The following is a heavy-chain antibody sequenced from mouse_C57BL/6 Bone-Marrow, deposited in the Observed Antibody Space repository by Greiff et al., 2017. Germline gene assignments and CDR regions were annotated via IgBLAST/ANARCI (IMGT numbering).Heavy chain of an antibody. V-gene: IGHV1-59*01. Sequence: QVQLQQPGAELVRPGTSVKLSCKASGYTFTSYWMHWVKQRPGQGLEWIGVIDPSDSYTNYNQKFKGKATLTIDTSSSTAYMQLSSLTSEDSAVYCCARERWYFDVWGTGTTVTVSS. J-gene: IGHJ1*03. CDR3: ARERWYFDV. CDR1: GYTFTSYW. CDR2: IDPSDSYT.